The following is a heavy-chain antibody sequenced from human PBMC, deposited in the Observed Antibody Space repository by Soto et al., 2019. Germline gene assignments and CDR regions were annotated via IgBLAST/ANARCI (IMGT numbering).Heavy chain of an antibody. J-gene: IGHJ6*02. CDR3: ARDPKLELSSEVRYGMDV. D-gene: IGHD1-7*01. CDR1: GYTFTSYG. CDR2: ISAYNGNT. Sequence: ASVKVSCKASGYTFTSYGISWVRQAPGQGLEWMGWISAYNGNTNYAQKLQGRVTMTTDTSTSTAYMELRSLRSDDTAVYYCARDPKLELSSEVRYGMDVWGQGTTVTVSS. V-gene: IGHV1-18*01.